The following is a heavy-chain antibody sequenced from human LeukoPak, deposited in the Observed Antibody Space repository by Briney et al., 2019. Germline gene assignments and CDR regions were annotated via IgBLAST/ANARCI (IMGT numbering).Heavy chain of an antibody. CDR3: TTDLGTYYHGSQRLIPIDY. CDR2: IKSKTDGETT. J-gene: IGHJ4*02. D-gene: IGHD3-10*01. CDR1: GFTFTNAW. V-gene: IGHV3-15*01. Sequence: MTGGSLRLSRVDSGFTFTNAWMSWVRQAPGKGLEWIGRIKSKTDGETTNYAEPVRGRFTISRDDSKSAVYLQMNSLKIEDTAVYYCTTDLGTYYHGSQRLIPIDYWGQGTLVTVSS.